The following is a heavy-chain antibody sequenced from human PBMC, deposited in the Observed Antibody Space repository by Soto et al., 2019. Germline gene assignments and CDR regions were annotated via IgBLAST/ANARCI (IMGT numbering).Heavy chain of an antibody. Sequence: SETLSLTCTVSGGSISSYYWSWIRQPPGKGLEWIGYIYYTGSTNYNPSLKSRVTISVDTSKNQFSLKLSSVTAADTAVYYCARDPISYDTPHFDYWGQGTLVTVSS. CDR2: IYYTGST. CDR1: GGSISSYY. D-gene: IGHD3-22*01. J-gene: IGHJ4*02. V-gene: IGHV4-59*01. CDR3: ARDPISYDTPHFDY.